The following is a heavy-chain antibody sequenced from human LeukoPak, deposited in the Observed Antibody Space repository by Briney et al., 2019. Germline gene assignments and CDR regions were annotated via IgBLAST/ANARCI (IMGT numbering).Heavy chain of an antibody. D-gene: IGHD3-22*01. CDR1: GYTFTVYY. CDR3: ARVFRGITMIVGGLELDY. CDR2: INPNSGGT. V-gene: IGHV1-2*02. Sequence: ASVKVSCKASGYTFTVYYMHWVRQAPGQGLEWMGWINPNSGGTNYAQKFQGRVTMTRETSISTAYMELSRLRSDDTAVYYCARVFRGITMIVGGLELDYWGQGTLVTVSS. J-gene: IGHJ4*02.